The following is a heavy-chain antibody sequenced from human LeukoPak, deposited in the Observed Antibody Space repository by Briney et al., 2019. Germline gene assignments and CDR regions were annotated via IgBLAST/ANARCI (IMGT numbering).Heavy chain of an antibody. CDR1: GFNFNTYS. Sequence: GGSLRLSCEASGFNFNTYSMAWVRQAPGKGLEWVSIISRASESIFYADSVKGRFTISRDNVKNSLYLQMNGLRAEDTAAYYCARGATDTTRWFDPWGQGTLVTVSS. CDR3: ARGATDTTRWFDP. J-gene: IGHJ5*02. CDR2: ISRASESI. D-gene: IGHD1-7*01. V-gene: IGHV3-21*01.